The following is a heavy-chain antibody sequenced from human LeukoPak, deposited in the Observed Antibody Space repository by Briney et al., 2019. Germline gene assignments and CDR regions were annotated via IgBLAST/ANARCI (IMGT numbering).Heavy chain of an antibody. Sequence: SETLSLTCAVSGVSISSGGYSWSWIRQPPGKGLEWIGYIYHSGSTYYNPSLKSRVTISVDRSKNQFSLKLSSVTAADTAVYYCARAPLDSSGYFDFDYWGQGTLVTVSS. CDR3: ARAPLDSSGYFDFDY. CDR2: IYHSGST. D-gene: IGHD3-22*01. CDR1: GVSISSGGYS. V-gene: IGHV4-30-2*01. J-gene: IGHJ4*02.